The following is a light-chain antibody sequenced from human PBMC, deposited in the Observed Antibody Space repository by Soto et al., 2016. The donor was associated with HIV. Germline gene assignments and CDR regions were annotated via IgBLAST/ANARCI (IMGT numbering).Light chain of an antibody. V-gene: IGKV1-39*01. CDR3: QQCCSTPYT. J-gene: IGKJ2*01. Sequence: DIQMTQSPSSLSASVRDTVTITCRASQSISSYLNWYEQKPGKAPKLLIYTASSLQSGVPSRFSGSGSGTDFTLTISSLQPEDFATYYCQQCCSTPYTFGQGTKLEIK. CDR2: TAS. CDR1: QSISSY.